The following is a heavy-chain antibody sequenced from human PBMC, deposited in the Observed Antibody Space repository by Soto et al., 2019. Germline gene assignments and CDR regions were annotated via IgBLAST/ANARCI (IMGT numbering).Heavy chain of an antibody. D-gene: IGHD3-22*01. CDR2: IYYSGST. Sequence: SETLSLTCTVSGCSISSYYWSWIRQPPGKGLEWIGYIYYSGSTNYNPSLKSRVTISVDTSKNQFSLKLSSVTSADTAVYYCARVRGGKWFTTYYFDYWGQGTLVTVSS. CDR3: ARVRGGKWFTTYYFDY. J-gene: IGHJ4*02. V-gene: IGHV4-59*01. CDR1: GCSISSYY.